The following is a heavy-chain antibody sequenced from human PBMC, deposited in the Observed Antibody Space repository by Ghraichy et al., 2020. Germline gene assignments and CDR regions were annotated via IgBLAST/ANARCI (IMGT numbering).Heavy chain of an antibody. CDR3: VRIGGYCSGGSCYEFDP. Sequence: SVKVPCKASGGTFSSYGINWVRQAPGQGLEWMGGIIPIFGTAYYAQNFQGRVTITADESTSTAYMELSSLRSEDTAVYYCVRIGGYCSGGSCYEFDPWGQGTLVTVSS. V-gene: IGHV1-69*13. CDR2: IIPIFGTA. D-gene: IGHD2-15*01. J-gene: IGHJ5*02. CDR1: GGTFSSYG.